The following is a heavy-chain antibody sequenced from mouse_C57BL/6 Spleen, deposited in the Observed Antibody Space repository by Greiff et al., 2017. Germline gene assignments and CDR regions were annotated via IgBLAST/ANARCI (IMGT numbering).Heavy chain of an antibody. J-gene: IGHJ3*01. V-gene: IGHV1-50*01. CDR3: SSDESDGGLAY. Sequence: VQLQQPGAELVKPGASVKLSCKASGYTFTSYWMHWVKQRPGQGLEWIGEIDPSGGCTNYNQKFKGKATLTVDTSSSTAYMQLSSLTSEDSAVYNCSSDESDGGLAYWGQGTRVTVSA. CDR1: GYTFTSYW. CDR2: IDPSGGCT.